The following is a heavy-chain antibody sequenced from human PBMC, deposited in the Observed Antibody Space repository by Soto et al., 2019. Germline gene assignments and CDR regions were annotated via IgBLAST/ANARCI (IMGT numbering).Heavy chain of an antibody. Sequence: VQLVHSGAEVRRPGASVKISCRTSGYSFTNYYLHWVRQAPGQGLEWMGTINPSDGSTIYAQKLQGRVTMTRDTSTSTVYTELRSLRSEDAAVYYCARDRLDFRSGYDAFEIWGQGTMVTVSS. CDR2: INPSDGST. J-gene: IGHJ3*02. D-gene: IGHD3-3*01. V-gene: IGHV1-46*01. CDR3: ARDRLDFRSGYDAFEI. CDR1: GYSFTNYY.